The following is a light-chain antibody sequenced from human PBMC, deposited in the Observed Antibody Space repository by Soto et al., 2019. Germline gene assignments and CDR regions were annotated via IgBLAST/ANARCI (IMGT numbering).Light chain of an antibody. Sequence: QAVVTQPPSASGTPGQRVIISCSGSSSNIGSNYVYWYQQLPGSAPKLLIYRNDQRPSGVPDRFSASKSGTAASLAISGLRSEDEADYHCAAWDDSLSAVVFGGGTKLTVL. J-gene: IGLJ2*01. CDR2: RND. CDR1: SSNIGSNY. V-gene: IGLV1-47*01. CDR3: AAWDDSLSAVV.